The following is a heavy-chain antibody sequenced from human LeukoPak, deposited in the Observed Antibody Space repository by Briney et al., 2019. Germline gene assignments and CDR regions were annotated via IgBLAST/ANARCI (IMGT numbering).Heavy chain of an antibody. D-gene: IGHD6-13*01. CDR3: AKDGYSSTWDFDY. J-gene: IGHJ4*02. Sequence: GGSLRLSCAASGFTFSSYAMNWVGQAPGKGLEWVSAIGGSGGSTYYADSVKGRFTISRDSSKNTLYLQMNSLRADDAAVYYCAKDGYSSTWDFDYWGQGTLVTVSS. CDR1: GFTFSSYA. V-gene: IGHV3-23*01. CDR2: IGGSGGST.